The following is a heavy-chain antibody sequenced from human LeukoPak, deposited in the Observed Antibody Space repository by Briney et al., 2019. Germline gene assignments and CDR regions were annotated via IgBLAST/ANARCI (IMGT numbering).Heavy chain of an antibody. V-gene: IGHV4-59*01. CDR2: IYYSGST. CDR3: VRGYYYGSGSYYRGYFDY. CDR1: GGSISSYY. Sequence: SETLSLTCTVSGGSISSYYWSWIRQPPGKGLEWIGYIYYSGSTNYSPSLKSRVTISVDTSKNQFSLKPSSVTAADTAVYYCVRGYYYGSGSYYRGYFDYWGQGTLVTVSS. J-gene: IGHJ4*02. D-gene: IGHD3-10*01.